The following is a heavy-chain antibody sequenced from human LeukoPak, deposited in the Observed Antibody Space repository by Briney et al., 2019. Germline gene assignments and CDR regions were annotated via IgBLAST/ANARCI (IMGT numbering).Heavy chain of an antibody. CDR3: ARDIGRPRDY. D-gene: IGHD2-15*01. CDR1: RFTVSSNY. CDR2: IYSAGST. Sequence: PGGSLRVSRVASRFTVSSNYMSWVRPAPGEGLEGVSVIYSAGSTYYADSVKGRFTISRHNSKNTLYLQMNSLRAEDTAVYYCARDIGRPRDYWGQGTLVTVSS. J-gene: IGHJ4*02. V-gene: IGHV3-53*04.